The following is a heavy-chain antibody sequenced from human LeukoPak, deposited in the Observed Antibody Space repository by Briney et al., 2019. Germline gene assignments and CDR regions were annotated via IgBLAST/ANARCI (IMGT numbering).Heavy chain of an antibody. CDR2: IYSGGST. D-gene: IGHD5-12*01. Sequence: HPGGSLRLSCAASGFTVSSNYMSWVRQAPGKGLEWVSVIYSGGSTYYADSVKGRFTISRDNSKNTLYLQMNSLRAEDTAVYYCARDPGVVATINGYWGQGTLVTVSS. CDR3: ARDPGVVATINGY. V-gene: IGHV3-66*01. CDR1: GFTVSSNY. J-gene: IGHJ4*02.